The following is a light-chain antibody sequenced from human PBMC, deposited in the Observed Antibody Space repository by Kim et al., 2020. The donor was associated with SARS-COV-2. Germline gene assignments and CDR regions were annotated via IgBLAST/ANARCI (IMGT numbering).Light chain of an antibody. CDR1: NIGSEN. CDR3: QVWDRSSDQVL. CDR2: YDD. J-gene: IGLJ2*01. Sequence: PGNTATITCGGNNIGSENVHWYQQQPGQAPVLVIHYDDGRPSGIPDRFSGSKSGNTATLTISRVEAGDEADYYCQVWDRSSDQVLFGGGTQLTVL. V-gene: IGLV3-21*04.